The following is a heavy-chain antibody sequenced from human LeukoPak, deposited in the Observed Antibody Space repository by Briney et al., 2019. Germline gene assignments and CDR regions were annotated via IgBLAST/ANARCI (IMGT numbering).Heavy chain of an antibody. D-gene: IGHD3-16*01. CDR1: GFTFSSYA. CDR2: ISGSGGNT. J-gene: IGHJ4*02. Sequence: GGSLRLSCAASGFTFSSYAMSWVRQAPGKGLEWVSGISGSGGNTYYADSVKGRFTISRHTSKNTLYLQMNSLRAEDTAVYYCARVGDEVAYTRGYLDHWGQGTLVTVSS. CDR3: ARVGDEVAYTRGYLDH. V-gene: IGHV3-23*01.